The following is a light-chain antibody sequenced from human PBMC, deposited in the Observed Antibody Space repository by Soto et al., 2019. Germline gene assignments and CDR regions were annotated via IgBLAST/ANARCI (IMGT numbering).Light chain of an antibody. J-gene: IGLJ2*01. V-gene: IGLV2-14*03. Sequence: QSALTQPASVSGSPGQSITISCTGTSSDIGAYNFVSWYQQHPGKAPKLMLYDVNNRPSGVSNRFSGSKSGNTASLTISGLQAEDEADYYCTSGTTITAMVFGGGTKVTVL. CDR3: TSGTTITAMV. CDR2: DVN. CDR1: SSDIGAYNF.